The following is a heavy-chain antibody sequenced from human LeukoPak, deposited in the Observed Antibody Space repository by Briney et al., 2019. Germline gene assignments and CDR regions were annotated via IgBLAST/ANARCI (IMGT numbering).Heavy chain of an antibody. CDR1: GYTFTSYD. CDR3: ARDKVGIAVAGTFPGLWYMDV. Sequence: ASVKVSCKASGYTFTSYDINWVRQAPGQGLEWMGWISAYNGNTNYAQKLQGRVTMTTDTSTSTAYMELRSLRPDDTAVYYCARDKVGIAVAGTFPGLWYMDVWGKGTTVTISS. V-gene: IGHV1-18*01. CDR2: ISAYNGNT. D-gene: IGHD6-19*01. J-gene: IGHJ6*03.